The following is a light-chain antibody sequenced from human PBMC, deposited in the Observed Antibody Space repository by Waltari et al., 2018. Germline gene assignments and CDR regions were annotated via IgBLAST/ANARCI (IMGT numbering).Light chain of an antibody. Sequence: QSALTQPPSASGSPGQSVTISCTGTSSDIGTYNSVSWYQQHPGKAPKLLIYAFRRRPSGVPDRFSASKSGNTASLTVSGLQPEDEADYYCSSYAGSGTLLFGGGTKLTVL. J-gene: IGLJ2*01. V-gene: IGLV2-8*01. CDR3: SSYAGSGTLL. CDR2: AFR. CDR1: SSDIGTYNS.